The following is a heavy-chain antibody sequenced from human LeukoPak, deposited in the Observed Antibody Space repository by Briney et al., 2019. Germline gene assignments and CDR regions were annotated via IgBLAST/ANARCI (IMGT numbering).Heavy chain of an antibody. D-gene: IGHD3-9*01. CDR1: GGSFSGYY. Sequence: RSSETLSLTCAVYGGSFSGYYWSWIRQSPGKGLEWIGEINHSGSTDYNPSLKSRVTISVDTSKNQFSLKLSSVTAADTAVYYCARLRAPNYFDWLLSAKPKGWFDPWGQGTLVTVSS. V-gene: IGHV4-34*01. CDR3: ARLRAPNYFDWLLSAKPKGWFDP. J-gene: IGHJ5*02. CDR2: INHSGST.